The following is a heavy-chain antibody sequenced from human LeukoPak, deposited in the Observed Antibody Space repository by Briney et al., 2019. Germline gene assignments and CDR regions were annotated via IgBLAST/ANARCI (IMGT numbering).Heavy chain of an antibody. CDR3: AKDWANGDYIDH. CDR1: GFTFSDYG. CDR2: VSYDGTNE. V-gene: IGHV3-30*18. J-gene: IGHJ4*02. D-gene: IGHD2-8*01. Sequence: GRSLRLSCAASGFTFSDYGMHWVRQAPGKGLEWVAVVSYDGTNEKYADPVKGRFTISRDNSKNTLSLQMNSLRADDTAVYYCAKDWANGDYIDHWGQGTLVTVSS.